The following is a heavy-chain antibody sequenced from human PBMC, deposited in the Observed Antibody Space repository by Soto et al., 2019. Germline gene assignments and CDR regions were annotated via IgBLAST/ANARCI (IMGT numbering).Heavy chain of an antibody. J-gene: IGHJ4*02. Sequence: SETLSRTWAVSGGSISSVGYSLSWIRQPPGKGLECIGYIYHSGSTYYNPSLKSRVTISVDRSKNQFSLKLSSVTAADTAVYYCARGPPLGFWSQGTLVTVS. V-gene: IGHV4-30-2*01. CDR3: ARGPPLGF. CDR2: IYHSGST. CDR1: GGSISSVGYS.